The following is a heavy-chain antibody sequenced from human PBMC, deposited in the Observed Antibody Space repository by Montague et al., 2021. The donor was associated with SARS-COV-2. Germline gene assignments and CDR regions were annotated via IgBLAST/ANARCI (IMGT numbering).Heavy chain of an antibody. CDR3: ARLRDGVVPSPILGVGPHYSYYYMDV. Sequence: SETLSLTCGVHGTSFSGYYWNWIRQPPGKGLEWIGEINHGGSTKYSPSLKSRLTISADTSKNQFSLKLTSVAAADTAVYYCARLRDGVVPSPILGVGPHYSYYYMDVWGRGTTVTVSS. V-gene: IGHV4-34*01. D-gene: IGHD3-10*01. CDR2: INHGGST. CDR1: GTSFSGYY. J-gene: IGHJ6*03.